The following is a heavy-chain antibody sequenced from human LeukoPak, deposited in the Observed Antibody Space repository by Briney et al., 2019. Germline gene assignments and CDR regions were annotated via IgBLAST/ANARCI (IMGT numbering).Heavy chain of an antibody. CDR2: IYSGGST. J-gene: IGHJ5*02. V-gene: IGHV3-66*02. Sequence: GGSLRLSCAASGFTVSSNYMSWVRQAPGKGLEWVSVIYSGGSTYYADSVKGRFTTSRDNSKNTLYLQMNSLRAEDTAVYYCARERSYYYDSSGYYGGSWFDPWGQGTLVTVSS. CDR3: ARERSYYYDSSGYYGGSWFDP. CDR1: GFTVSSNY. D-gene: IGHD3-22*01.